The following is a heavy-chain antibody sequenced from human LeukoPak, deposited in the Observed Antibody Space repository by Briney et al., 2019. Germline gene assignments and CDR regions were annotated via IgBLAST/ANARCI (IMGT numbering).Heavy chain of an antibody. CDR2: IYYTGDT. V-gene: IGHV4-39*01. D-gene: IGHD5-18*01. Sequence: SETLSLTCTVSGGSISTSSSYYWGWIRQPPGKGLEWIGSIYYTGDTYYNSSLKSRVTISVDTSKNQFALKLTSVTAADTALYYCARLRGCTYGNPGYWGQGSLVTVSS. J-gene: IGHJ4*02. CDR3: ARLRGCTYGNPGY. CDR1: GGSISTSSSYY.